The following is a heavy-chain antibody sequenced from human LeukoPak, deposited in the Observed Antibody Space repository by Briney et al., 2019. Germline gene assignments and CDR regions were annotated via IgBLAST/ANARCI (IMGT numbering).Heavy chain of an antibody. D-gene: IGHD6-13*01. Sequence: PGGSLRLSCAASGFIFSSYGIHWVRQAPGKGLEWVSVIYSDGSTNYADSVKGRFTISRDKSKNMLYLQMNSLRVEDTAVYYCARVYSSSWYSDYWGQGTLVTVSS. J-gene: IGHJ4*02. V-gene: IGHV3-53*01. CDR1: GFIFSSYG. CDR3: ARVYSSSWYSDY. CDR2: IYSDGST.